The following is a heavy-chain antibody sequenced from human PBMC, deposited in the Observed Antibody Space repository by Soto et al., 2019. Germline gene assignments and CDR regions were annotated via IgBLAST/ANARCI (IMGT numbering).Heavy chain of an antibody. CDR3: AKDRVRVPNVLLLFGALWFDP. CDR2: ISGSGGST. CDR1: GFTFSSYA. D-gene: IGHD3-10*01. J-gene: IGHJ5*02. Sequence: EVQLLESGGGLVQPGGSLRLSCAASGFTFSSYAMSWVRQAPGKGLEWVSAISGSGGSTYYADSVKGRFTISRDNSKNTLYLQMNSLRAEDTAVYYCAKDRVRVPNVLLLFGALWFDPRGQGTLVTVSS. V-gene: IGHV3-23*01.